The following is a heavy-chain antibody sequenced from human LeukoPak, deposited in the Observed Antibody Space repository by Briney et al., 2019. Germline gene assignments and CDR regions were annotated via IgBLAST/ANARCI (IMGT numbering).Heavy chain of an antibody. V-gene: IGHV4-39*07. Sequence: SETLSLTCTVSGGSISSSSYYWGWIRQPPGKGLEWIGSIYYSGSTYYNPSLKSRVTISVDTSKNQFSLKLSSVTAADTAVYYCAREEDSSGYFDYWGQGTLVTVSS. J-gene: IGHJ4*02. CDR2: IYYSGST. CDR1: GGSISSSSYY. CDR3: AREEDSSGYFDY. D-gene: IGHD3-22*01.